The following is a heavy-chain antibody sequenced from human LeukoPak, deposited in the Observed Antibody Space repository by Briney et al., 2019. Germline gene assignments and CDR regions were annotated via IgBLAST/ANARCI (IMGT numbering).Heavy chain of an antibody. CDR1: GYTFTSYD. Sequence: ASVKVSCKASGYTFTSYDINWVRQATGQGLEWMGWMNPNSGNTGYAQKFQGRVTMTRNTSISTAYMELSSLRSEDTAVYYCARRQLLGYAFDIWGQGTMVTVSS. J-gene: IGHJ3*02. CDR3: ARRQLLGYAFDI. CDR2: MNPNSGNT. D-gene: IGHD2-2*01. V-gene: IGHV1-8*01.